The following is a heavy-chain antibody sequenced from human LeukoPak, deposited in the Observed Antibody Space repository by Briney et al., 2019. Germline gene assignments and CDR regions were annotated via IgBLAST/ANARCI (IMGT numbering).Heavy chain of an antibody. CDR1: GFTFSDYY. CDR2: ISSSGSTI. J-gene: IGHJ6*03. V-gene: IGHV3-11*01. Sequence: PGGSLRLSCAASGFTFSDYYMSWIRQAPGKGLEWVSYISSSGSTIYYADSVKGRFTISRDNAKNSLYLQMNSLRAEDTAVYYCAKAGSSSSYYSMDVWGKGTTVTVSS. CDR3: AKAGSSSSYYSMDV. D-gene: IGHD6-6*01.